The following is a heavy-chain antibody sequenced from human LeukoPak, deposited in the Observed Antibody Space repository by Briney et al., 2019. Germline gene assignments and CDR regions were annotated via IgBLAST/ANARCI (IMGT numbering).Heavy chain of an antibody. Sequence: PGGSLRLSCAASGFTFSTYSMNWVRQAPGKGLEWVSSISSSSSYIYYADSVKGRFTISRDNAKNSLYLQMNSLRAEDTAVYYCARGLTTVTTPLSNYWGQGTLVTVSS. CDR1: GFTFSTYS. D-gene: IGHD4-17*01. V-gene: IGHV3-21*01. CDR3: ARGLTTVTTPLSNY. J-gene: IGHJ4*02. CDR2: ISSSSSYI.